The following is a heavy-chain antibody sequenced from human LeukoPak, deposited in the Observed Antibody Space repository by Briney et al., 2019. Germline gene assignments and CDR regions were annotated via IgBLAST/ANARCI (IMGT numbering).Heavy chain of an antibody. D-gene: IGHD3-16*02. V-gene: IGHV4-59*01. CDR1: GGSISSYY. Sequence: SETLSLTCNVSGGSISSYYWSWIRQPPGEGLEWIAYVYYSGSTNYNPSLKSRVTISVDTSKNQFSLKLGSVTAADTAVYYCARSGASSQLSRFDYWGQGTLVTVSS. J-gene: IGHJ4*02. CDR3: ARSGASSQLSRFDY. CDR2: VYYSGST.